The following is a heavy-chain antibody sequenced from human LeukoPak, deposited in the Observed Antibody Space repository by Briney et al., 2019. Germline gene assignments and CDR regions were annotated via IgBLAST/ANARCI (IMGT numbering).Heavy chain of an antibody. CDR2: IYYTEST. D-gene: IGHD5-18*01. V-gene: IGHV4-39*01. CDR3: SRHPRGYSFGSSAFDI. Sequence: SETLSLTCTVSGGSISSSSYYWGWIRQPQGKGLEWIGSIYYTESTYSNPSLNSAVTISVDTSKNQYSLMLSSVTAADTAVYYCSRHPRGYSFGSSAFDIWGQGTMVTVSS. CDR1: GGSISSSSYY. J-gene: IGHJ3*02.